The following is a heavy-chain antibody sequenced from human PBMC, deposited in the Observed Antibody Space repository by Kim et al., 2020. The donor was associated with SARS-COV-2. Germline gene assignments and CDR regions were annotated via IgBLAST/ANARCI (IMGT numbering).Heavy chain of an antibody. D-gene: IGHD4-17*01. Sequence: YSGSTYSTPSLKSRVTISVDTSKNQFSLKLSSVTAADTAVYYCATVTTDYWGQGTLVTVSS. V-gene: IGHV4-39*07. CDR2: YSGST. J-gene: IGHJ4*02. CDR3: ATVTTDY.